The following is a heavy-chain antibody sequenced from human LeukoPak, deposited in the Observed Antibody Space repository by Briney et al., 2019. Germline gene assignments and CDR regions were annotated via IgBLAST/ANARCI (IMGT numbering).Heavy chain of an antibody. CDR3: ARDVAKYYDFWSGPYYYGMDV. J-gene: IGHJ6*02. CDR1: GYTFTSYG. D-gene: IGHD3-3*01. V-gene: IGHV1-18*01. CDR2: ISAYNGNT. Sequence: ASVKVSCKASGYTFTSYGISWVRQAPGQGLEWMGWISAYNGNTNYAQKLQGRVTTTTDTSTSTAYMELRSLRSDDTAVYYCARDVAKYYDFWSGPYYYGMDVWGQGTTVTVSS.